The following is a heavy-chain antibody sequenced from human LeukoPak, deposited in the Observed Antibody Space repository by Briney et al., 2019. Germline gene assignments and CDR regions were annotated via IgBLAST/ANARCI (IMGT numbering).Heavy chain of an antibody. J-gene: IGHJ5*02. CDR1: GSTVSSYD. CDR2: ISVSGGST. Sequence: GGSLRLSRAASGSTVSSYDMSWVRQAPGKGLEWVSGISVSGGSTYYADSVKGRFTISRDNSKNMLYLQMNSLRAEDTAVYYCAKDQGINEVDTWGQGTLVTVSS. D-gene: IGHD1-1*01. CDR3: AKDQGINEVDT. V-gene: IGHV3-23*01.